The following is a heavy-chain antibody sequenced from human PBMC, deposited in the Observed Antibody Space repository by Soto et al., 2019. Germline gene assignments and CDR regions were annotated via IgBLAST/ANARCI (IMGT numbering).Heavy chain of an antibody. D-gene: IGHD6-19*01. Sequence: QVQLVQSGGEVKKPGASVMLSCKASGYTFTSYGITWVRQAPGQGLEWMGWITAYNGNTNYPQRLQGRVTMTTDTSTPTVYMELRSLKSDDTAVYYCARDRGGSAWQTFDYWGQGTPVTVSS. CDR3: ARDRGGSAWQTFDY. V-gene: IGHV1-18*04. CDR1: GYTFTSYG. J-gene: IGHJ4*02. CDR2: ITAYNGNT.